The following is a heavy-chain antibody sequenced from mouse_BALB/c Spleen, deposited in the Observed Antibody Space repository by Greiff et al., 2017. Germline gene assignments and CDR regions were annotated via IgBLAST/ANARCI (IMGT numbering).Heavy chain of an antibody. CDR3: ARREDGYLFAY. V-gene: IGHV1S56*01. J-gene: IGHJ3*01. Sequence: VQLQQSGPELVKPGASVRISCKASGYTFTSYYIHWVKQRPGQGLEWIGWIYPGNVNTKYNEKFKGKATLTADKSSSTAYMQLSSLTSEDSAVYFCARREDGYLFAYWGQGTLVTVSA. CDR2: IYPGNVNT. D-gene: IGHD2-3*01. CDR1: GYTFTSYY.